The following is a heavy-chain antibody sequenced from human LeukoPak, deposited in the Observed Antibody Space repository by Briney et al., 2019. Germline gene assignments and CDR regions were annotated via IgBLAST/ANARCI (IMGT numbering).Heavy chain of an antibody. D-gene: IGHD2-8*01. CDR2: ISSSSSYI. CDR3: ARGVYCTNGVCYDGPD. V-gene: IGHV3-21*01. Sequence: GGSLRLSCAATGFTFSSYSMNWVRQAPGKGLEWVSSISSSSSYIYYADSVKGRFTISRDNAKNSLYLQMNSLRAEDTAVYYCARGVYCTNGVCYDGPDWGQGTLVTVSS. CDR1: GFTFSSYS. J-gene: IGHJ4*02.